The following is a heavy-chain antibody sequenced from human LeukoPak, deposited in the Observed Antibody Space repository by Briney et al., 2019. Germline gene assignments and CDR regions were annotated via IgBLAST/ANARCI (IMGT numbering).Heavy chain of an antibody. Sequence: SETLSLTCTVAGGSISGQYWSWIRQPPGKGLEWIGRIYTSGSTNYNPSLKSRVTMSVDTSKNQFSLKLSSVTAADTAVYYCARLSITMVRGYYYYYMDVWGKGTTVTVSS. V-gene: IGHV4-4*07. CDR1: GGSISGQY. CDR2: IYTSGST. J-gene: IGHJ6*03. D-gene: IGHD3-10*01. CDR3: ARLSITMVRGYYYYYMDV.